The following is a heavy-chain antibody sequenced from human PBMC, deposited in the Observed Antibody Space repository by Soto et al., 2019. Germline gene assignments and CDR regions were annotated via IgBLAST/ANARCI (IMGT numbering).Heavy chain of an antibody. CDR2: ITQTSGGT. D-gene: IGHD6-19*01. CDR3: ARDLGWAFDF. Sequence: EVQMVESGGGLVQPGGSLRLSCEVSGFSFSAYTMNWLRHTPGLGLAWVAFITQTSGGTYYADSVKGRFTISRDNGKSSLYLEMSDLRAEDTAVYDCARDLGWAFDFWFRGTLVTVS. J-gene: IGHJ4*02. V-gene: IGHV3-48*01. CDR1: GFSFSAYT.